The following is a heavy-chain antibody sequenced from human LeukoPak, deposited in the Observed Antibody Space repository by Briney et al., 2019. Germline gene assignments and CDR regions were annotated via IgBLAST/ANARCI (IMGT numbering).Heavy chain of an antibody. J-gene: IGHJ3*02. CDR1: GGSISSYY. Sequence: SETLSLTCTVSGGSISSYYWSWMRQPAGKRLEWIVRIYTSGSTNYNPSLKSRLTITVDTTNNQFSLKLSCVTAADTALYYCASVGVVILGTNAFDIWGEGKMVTVSS. V-gene: IGHV4-4*07. D-gene: IGHD3-3*01. CDR2: IYTSGST. CDR3: ASVGVVILGTNAFDI.